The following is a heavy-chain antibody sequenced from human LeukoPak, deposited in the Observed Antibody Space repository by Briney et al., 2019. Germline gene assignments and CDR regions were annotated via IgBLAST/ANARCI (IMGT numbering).Heavy chain of an antibody. V-gene: IGHV4-59*01. CDR3: ARVFRWFDP. J-gene: IGHJ5*02. Sequence: SETLSLTCTVSGGSISSYYWSCIRQPPGKALEGIGYIYYSGSPNYNPSLKSRVTISVDTSKNQFSLKLSSVTAADTAVYYCARVFRWFDPWGQGTLVTVSS. CDR1: GGSISSYY. CDR2: IYYSGSP.